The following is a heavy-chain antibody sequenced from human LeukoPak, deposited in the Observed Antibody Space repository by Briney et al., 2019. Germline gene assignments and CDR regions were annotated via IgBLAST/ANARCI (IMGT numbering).Heavy chain of an antibody. CDR3: ARSASRREEDNWFDP. Sequence: GGSLRLSCAASGFTFSSYAMHWVRQAPGKGLEWVAVISYDGSNKYYADSVKGRFTISRDNSKNTLYLQMNSLRAEDTAVYYCARSASRREEDNWFDPWGQGTLVTVSS. CDR1: GFTFSSYA. D-gene: IGHD3-10*01. J-gene: IGHJ5*02. V-gene: IGHV3-30*04. CDR2: ISYDGSNK.